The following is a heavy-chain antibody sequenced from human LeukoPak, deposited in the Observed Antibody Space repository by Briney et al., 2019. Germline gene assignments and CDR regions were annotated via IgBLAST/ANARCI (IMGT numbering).Heavy chain of an antibody. J-gene: IGHJ4*02. CDR3: AKPETPAGPHFDY. D-gene: IGHD5-24*01. Sequence: GGSLRLSCAASGFTFSSYAMSWVRQAPGKGLEWVSATSGSGGSTYYADSVKGRFTISRDNSKNTLYLQMNSLRAEDTAIYYCAKPETPAGPHFDYWGQGTLVTVSS. CDR1: GFTFSSYA. V-gene: IGHV3-23*01. CDR2: TSGSGGST.